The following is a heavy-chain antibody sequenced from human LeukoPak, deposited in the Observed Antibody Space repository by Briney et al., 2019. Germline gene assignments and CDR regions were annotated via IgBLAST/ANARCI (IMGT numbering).Heavy chain of an antibody. D-gene: IGHD3-22*01. V-gene: IGHV4-39*02. CDR2: IYYSGST. Sequence: SETLSLTCTVSGGSISSSGYYWGWIRQPPGKGLEWIGSIYYSGSTYYNPSLKSRVTISVDTSKNQFSLKLSSVTAADTAVYYCAREYNYYDSSGYYYHDAFDIWGQGTMVTVSS. CDR1: GGSISSSGYY. CDR3: AREYNYYDSSGYYYHDAFDI. J-gene: IGHJ3*02.